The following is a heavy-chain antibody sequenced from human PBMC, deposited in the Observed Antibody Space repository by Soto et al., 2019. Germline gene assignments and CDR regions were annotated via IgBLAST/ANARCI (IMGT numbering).Heavy chain of an antibody. CDR2: INGDGSTT. D-gene: IGHD3-9*01. CDR1: GFAFSSYW. V-gene: IGHV3-74*01. J-gene: IGHJ4*02. Sequence: EVHLVESGGGSVQPGGSLQLSCAGSGFAFSSYWIHWVRQVPGKGLVWVSRINGDGSTTSYADSVRGRFTISRDNAKDTLYLQMNSLRAEDTALYYCARAGQGRYYFDYWGQGTLVTVSS. CDR3: ARAGQGRYYFDY.